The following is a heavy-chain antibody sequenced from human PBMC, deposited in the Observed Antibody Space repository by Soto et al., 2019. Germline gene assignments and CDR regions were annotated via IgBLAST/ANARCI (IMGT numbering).Heavy chain of an antibody. CDR3: ARSAGTSGSSCYPGCDWFDP. V-gene: IGHV1-8*01. D-gene: IGHD2-15*01. CDR2: MNPSSGNT. CDR1: GYTFTSYD. Sequence: VQLVQSGAEVKKPGASVKVSCKASGYTFTSYDINWVRPATGQGLDWMGWMNPSSGNTGYAQKFQCRVTMDRNTSKSTDYMELRSLRSEDTALYYCARSAGTSGSSCYPGCDWFDPWGQGTLVNVS. J-gene: IGHJ5*02.